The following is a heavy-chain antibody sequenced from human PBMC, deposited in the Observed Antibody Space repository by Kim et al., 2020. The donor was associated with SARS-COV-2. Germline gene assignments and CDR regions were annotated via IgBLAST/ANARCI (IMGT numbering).Heavy chain of an antibody. J-gene: IGHJ6*02. CDR3: ARDQAVITGTPYIYGMDV. D-gene: IGHD1-20*01. V-gene: IGHV3-66*01. Sequence: KGRFPISRDNTKNTVYLQMNSLRAEDTAVYFCARDQAVITGTPYIYGMDVWGQGTTVTVSS.